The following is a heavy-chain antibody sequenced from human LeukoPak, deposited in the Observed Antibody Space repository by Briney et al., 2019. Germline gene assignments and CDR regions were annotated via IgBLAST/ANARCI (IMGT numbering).Heavy chain of an antibody. J-gene: IGHJ2*01. CDR1: GGSISSGGYY. CDR2: IYYSGST. D-gene: IGHD3-22*01. Sequence: PSETLSLTCTFSGGSISSGGYYWSWIRQHPGKGLEWIGYIYYSGSTYYNPSLKSRVTISVDTSKNQFSLKLSSVTAADTAVYYCARGDSSGYYRYWYFDLWGRGTLVTVSS. CDR3: ARGDSSGYYRYWYFDL. V-gene: IGHV4-31*03.